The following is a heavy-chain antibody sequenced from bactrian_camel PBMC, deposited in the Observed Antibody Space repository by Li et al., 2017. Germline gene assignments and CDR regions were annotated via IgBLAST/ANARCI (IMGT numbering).Heavy chain of an antibody. J-gene: IGHJ4*01. CDR2: IARDGTI. V-gene: IGHV3S53*01. Sequence: VQLVESGGGSVQAGGSLTLSCAASRITNTEHCMGWFRQTPGKERELVSTIARDGTIRYSNSVKGRFTISQSNARNALYLQMNNLKPEDTAMYYCVAGWSFGVGTLLRRHVNYWGQGTQVTVS. D-gene: IGHD3*01. CDR3: VAGWSFGVGTLLRRHVNY. CDR1: RITNTEHC.